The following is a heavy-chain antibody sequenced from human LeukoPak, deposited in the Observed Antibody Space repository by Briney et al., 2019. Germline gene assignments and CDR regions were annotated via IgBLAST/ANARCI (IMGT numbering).Heavy chain of an antibody. J-gene: IGHJ4*02. D-gene: IGHD3-10*01. CDR3: AKDPPTIKIWSRYFDY. CDR1: GFNFYNYA. Sequence: GGSLSLSCTASGFNFYNYAMSWVRQAPGKGREWVSTISSSGDTTYYADSVKGRFTNSRDNSNNPMYLQLTSLRAEDTAIYYCAKDPPTIKIWSRYFDYWGQGPLVTVYS. V-gene: IGHV3-23*01. CDR2: ISSSGDTT.